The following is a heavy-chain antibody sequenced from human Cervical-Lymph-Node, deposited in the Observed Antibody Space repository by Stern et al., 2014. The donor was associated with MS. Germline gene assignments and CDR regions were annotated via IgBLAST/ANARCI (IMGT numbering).Heavy chain of an antibody. J-gene: IGHJ4*02. V-gene: IGHV1-69*01. CDR1: GCTFSSYE. Sequence: VQLVESGAEVKKPGSSVKVSCKASGCTFSSYEITWVRQAPGQGLEWMGGIIPTFDTPTYAQKFQDRVTISADESTNTAYLELNGLKSDDTAIYFCARAYTYYSNSAGYWGQGTLVTVSS. D-gene: IGHD3-10*01. CDR3: ARAYTYYSNSAGY. CDR2: IIPTFDTP.